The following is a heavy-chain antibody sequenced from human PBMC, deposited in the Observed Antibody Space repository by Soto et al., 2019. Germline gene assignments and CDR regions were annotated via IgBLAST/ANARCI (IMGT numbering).Heavy chain of an antibody. CDR2: IIPIFGTA. CDR3: ARDSSSSPYYYYYGMDV. J-gene: IGHJ6*02. V-gene: IGHV1-69*13. Sequence: ASVKVSCKASGGTFSSYAISWVRQAPGQGLEWMGGIIPIFGTANYAQKFQGRVTITADESTSTAYMELSSLRSEDTAVYYCARDSSSSPYYYYYGMDVWGQGTTVTVSS. CDR1: GGTFSSYA. D-gene: IGHD6-6*01.